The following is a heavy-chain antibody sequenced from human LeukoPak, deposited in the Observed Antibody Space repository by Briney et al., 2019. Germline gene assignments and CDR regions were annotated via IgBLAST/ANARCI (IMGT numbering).Heavy chain of an antibody. CDR2: IYYSGST. J-gene: IGHJ4*02. CDR1: GGSISSYY. D-gene: IGHD6-19*01. Sequence: SETLSLTCTVSGGSISSYYWSWIRQPPGKGLEWIGYIYYSGSTNYNPSLKSRVTISVDTSKNQFSLKLSSVTAADTAVYYCARLDGGWDRAPSYFDYWGQGTLVTVSS. V-gene: IGHV4-59*08. CDR3: ARLDGGWDRAPSYFDY.